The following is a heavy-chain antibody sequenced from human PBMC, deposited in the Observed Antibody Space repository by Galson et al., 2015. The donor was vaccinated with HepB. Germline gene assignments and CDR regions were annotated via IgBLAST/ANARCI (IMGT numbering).Heavy chain of an antibody. D-gene: IGHD5-24*01. V-gene: IGHV5-10-1*01. CDR3: AGAPSEMRGWACYGLDV. CDR1: GYNFTSYW. J-gene: IGHJ6*02. CDR2: IDPSDSFS. Sequence: QSGAEVKKPGESLRISCKGSGYNFTSYWISWVRQMPGKGLEWMGRIDPSDSFSHYSPSFQGHVTISADKSINTAFLQWSSLKASDTPIFYCAGAPSEMRGWACYGLDVWGQGTPVIVSS.